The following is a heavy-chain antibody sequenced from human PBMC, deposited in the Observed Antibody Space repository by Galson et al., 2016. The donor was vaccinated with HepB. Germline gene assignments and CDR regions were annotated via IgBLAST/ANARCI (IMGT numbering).Heavy chain of an antibody. J-gene: IGHJ4*02. CDR2: IYWDDEK. CDR1: GFSLTTSGVG. CDR3: AHYNSNWSFDY. Sequence: PALVKPTQTLTLTCTLSGFSLTTSGVGVGWIRQPPGKALEWLGLIYWDDEKRYSPSLKRRVAITKDTSKNQVVLSVPNMGPVDTATYFCAHYNSNWSFDYWGQGSLVTVSS. V-gene: IGHV2-5*02. D-gene: IGHD6-6*01.